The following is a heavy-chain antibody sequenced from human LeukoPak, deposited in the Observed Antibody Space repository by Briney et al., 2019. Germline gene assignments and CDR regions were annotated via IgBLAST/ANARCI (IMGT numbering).Heavy chain of an antibody. CDR1: GFTFSSNA. CDR2: ISGSGGDT. V-gene: IGHV3-23*01. Sequence: GGSLRLSCAASGFTFSSNAMSWVRQAPGKGLEWVSAISGSGGDTYYADSVKGRFTISRDNSKNTLYLQMNSLRAEDTAVYYCAKKGATTGDFDYWGQGTLVTVSS. J-gene: IGHJ4*02. D-gene: IGHD1-26*01. CDR3: AKKGATTGDFDY.